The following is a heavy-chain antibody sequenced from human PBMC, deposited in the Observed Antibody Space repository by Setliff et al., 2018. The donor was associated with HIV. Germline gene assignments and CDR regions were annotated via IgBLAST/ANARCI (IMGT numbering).Heavy chain of an antibody. Sequence: AETLSLTCTVSGVSISSYYWSWIRQAAGKGLEWIGRIYTSGSTNFNPSLKSRLTMSVDTSKNQFSLKLSSVTAADTAVYYCARTLLHNIAAAAHFDYWGQGTLVTVSS. J-gene: IGHJ4*02. CDR1: GVSISSYY. CDR2: IYTSGST. V-gene: IGHV4-4*07. D-gene: IGHD6-13*01. CDR3: ARTLLHNIAAAAHFDY.